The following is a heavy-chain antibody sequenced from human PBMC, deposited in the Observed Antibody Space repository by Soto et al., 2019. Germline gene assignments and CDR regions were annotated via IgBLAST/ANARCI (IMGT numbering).Heavy chain of an antibody. CDR1: GFTFNSYW. D-gene: IGHD2-15*01. J-gene: IGHJ6*02. CDR2: IKEDGSER. Sequence: SLRLSCAASGFTFNSYWMSWVRQAPGKGLEWVANIKEDGSERYYVDSVKGRFTISRDNAKNSLYLQMEGLRAEDTAVYFCARDCSGGSCYPGMDVWGQGTTVTVSS. V-gene: IGHV3-7*01. CDR3: ARDCSGGSCYPGMDV.